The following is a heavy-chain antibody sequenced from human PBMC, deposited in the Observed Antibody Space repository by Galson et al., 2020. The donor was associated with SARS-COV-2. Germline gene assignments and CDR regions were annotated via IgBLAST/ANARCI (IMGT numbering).Heavy chain of an antibody. CDR3: ARWTDIAMFEFDF. V-gene: IGHV1-2*06. D-gene: IGHD3-10*02. J-gene: IGHJ4*02. Sequence: ASVKVSCKASGYTFTDYYIHWVRQAPGQGLEWMGRITPNSGGTNYAQTFQGRVTMTRDTSTATAFMELRGLKSDDTAVYYCARWTDIAMFEFDFWGQGTLVTVSS. CDR2: ITPNSGGT. CDR1: GYTFTDYY.